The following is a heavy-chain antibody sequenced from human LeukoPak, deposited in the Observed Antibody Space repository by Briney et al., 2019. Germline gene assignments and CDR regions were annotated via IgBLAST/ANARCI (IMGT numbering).Heavy chain of an antibody. CDR2: ISSNGGST. CDR1: GFTFSSYA. CDR3: ARERSITIFGVVQDAFDI. V-gene: IGHV3-64*01. D-gene: IGHD3-3*01. Sequence: GGSLRLSCAASGFTFSSYAMHWVRQAPGKRLEYVSAISSNGGSTYYANSVKGRLTISRDNSKNTLYLQMGSLRAEDMAVYYCARERSITIFGVVQDAFDIWGQGTMVTVSS. J-gene: IGHJ3*02.